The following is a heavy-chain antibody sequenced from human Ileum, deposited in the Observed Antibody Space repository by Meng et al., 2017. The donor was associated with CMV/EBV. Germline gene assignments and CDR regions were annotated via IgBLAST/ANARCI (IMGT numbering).Heavy chain of an antibody. CDR1: GDSVSSDSAA. J-gene: IGHJ4*02. Sequence: SGDSVSSDSAAWTWIRQSPSRGLEWLGKTYYRSKWYNDYAESVKGRITINADTSKNQFSLQLISVTPEDTAVYYCAGGGGYTSGWYDYWGQGTLVTVSS. CDR2: TYYRSKWYN. D-gene: IGHD6-19*01. CDR3: AGGGGYTSGWYDY. V-gene: IGHV6-1*01.